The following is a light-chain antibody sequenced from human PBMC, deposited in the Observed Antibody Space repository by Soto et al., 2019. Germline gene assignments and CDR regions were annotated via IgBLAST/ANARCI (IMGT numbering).Light chain of an antibody. J-gene: IGKJ1*01. Sequence: AIPMTQSPSSLSASVGDIVTITCRASQGIRHDLGWFQEKSRQDPQHLVYAASNLQDGVPPRLSGRGSGTDFTITINSSQHEDFATYYCLQDCNYPLTFGQGTKVE. CDR1: QGIRHD. V-gene: IGKV1-6*01. CDR2: AAS. CDR3: LQDCNYPLT.